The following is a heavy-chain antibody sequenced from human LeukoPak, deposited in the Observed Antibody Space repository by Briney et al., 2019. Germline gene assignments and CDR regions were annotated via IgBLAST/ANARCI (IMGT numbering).Heavy chain of an antibody. Sequence: GGSLTLSCEASGFTFSSYEMNWVRQAPGKGLEWVSYISSSGSTIYYADSVKGRFTISRDNAKISLYLQMNSLRAEDTDVYYSAKDRYSSSWYEAFDIWGQGTMVTVSS. V-gene: IGHV3-48*03. CDR2: ISSSGSTI. CDR1: GFTFSSYE. D-gene: IGHD6-13*01. CDR3: AKDRYSSSWYEAFDI. J-gene: IGHJ3*02.